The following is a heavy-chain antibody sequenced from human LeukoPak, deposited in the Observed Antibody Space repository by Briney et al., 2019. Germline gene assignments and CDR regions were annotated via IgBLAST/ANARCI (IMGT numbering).Heavy chain of an antibody. J-gene: IGHJ3*02. Sequence: ASVKVSCKASGYSFTSNVISWVRQAPGQGLEWMGWISAYNGNTNYAQKLQGRVTMTTDTSTSTAYMELRSLRSDDTAVYYCARFGLGKHIEVAGIPFDIWGQGTLVTVSS. CDR3: ARFGLGKHIEVAGIPFDI. V-gene: IGHV1-18*01. CDR2: ISAYNGNT. D-gene: IGHD6-19*01. CDR1: GYSFTSNV.